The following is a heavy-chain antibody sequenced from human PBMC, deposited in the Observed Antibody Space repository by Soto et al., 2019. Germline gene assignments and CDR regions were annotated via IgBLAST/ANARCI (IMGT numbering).Heavy chain of an antibody. CDR1: GFTFGNSW. Sequence: TGGSLRLSCAVSGFTFGNSWLSWVRQAPGKGLEWVANINQDGSDKYYVDSVKGRFTISRDNAKNSLYLQMNSLRAEDTAIYYCARVSPVMSPGYWGQGTLVTVSS. J-gene: IGHJ4*02. CDR3: ARVSPVMSPGY. CDR2: INQDGSDK. V-gene: IGHV3-7*05. D-gene: IGHD3-16*01.